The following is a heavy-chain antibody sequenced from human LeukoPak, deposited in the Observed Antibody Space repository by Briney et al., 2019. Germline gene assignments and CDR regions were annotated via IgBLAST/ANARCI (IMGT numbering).Heavy chain of an antibody. CDR1: GFTFSSYG. CDR3: AKEVIVVVPAAIYYFDY. V-gene: IGHV3-30*18. CDR2: ISYDGSNK. Sequence: GRSLRLSCAASGFTFSSYGMHWVRQAPGKGLEWVAVISYDGSNKYYADSVKGRFTISRDNSKNTLYLQMNSLRVEDTAVYYCAKEVIVVVPAAIYYFDYWGQGTLVTVSS. J-gene: IGHJ4*02. D-gene: IGHD2-2*01.